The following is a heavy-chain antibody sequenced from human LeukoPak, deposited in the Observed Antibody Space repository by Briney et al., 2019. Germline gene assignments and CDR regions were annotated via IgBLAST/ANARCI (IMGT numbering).Heavy chain of an antibody. D-gene: IGHD3-22*01. CDR3: ARDDPPYYYDSSGYSGY. CDR2: ISSSGSTI. V-gene: IGHV3-11*04. J-gene: IGHJ4*02. Sequence: GGSLRLSCAASGFTFSDYYMNWIRQAPGKGLEWVSYISSSGSTIYYADSVKGRFTISRDNAKNSLYLQMDSLRAEDTAVYYCARDDPPYYYDSSGYSGYWGQGTLVTVSS. CDR1: GFTFSDYY.